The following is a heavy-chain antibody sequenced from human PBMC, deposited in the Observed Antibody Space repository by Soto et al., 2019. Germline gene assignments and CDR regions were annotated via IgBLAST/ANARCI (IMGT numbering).Heavy chain of an antibody. D-gene: IGHD3-22*01. V-gene: IGHV3-21*01. CDR3: ARAYYYDSSGYKGYYYYYGMDV. CDR1: GFTFSSYS. J-gene: IGHJ6*02. CDR2: ISSSSSYI. Sequence: EVQLVESGGGLVKPGGSLRLSCVASGFTFSSYSMNWVRQAPGKGLEWVSSISSSSSYIYYADSVKGRFTISRDNAKNSLYLQMNSLRAEDTAVYYCARAYYYDSSGYKGYYYYYGMDVWGQGTTVTVSS.